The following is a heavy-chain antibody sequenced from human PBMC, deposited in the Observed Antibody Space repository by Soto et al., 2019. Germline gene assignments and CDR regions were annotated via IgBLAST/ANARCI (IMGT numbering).Heavy chain of an antibody. J-gene: IGHJ6*02. V-gene: IGHV1-46*01. CDR3: ARDRGSSWYHYYGMDV. CDR1: GNTLTGYF. CDR2: INPSGGST. D-gene: IGHD6-13*01. Sequence: GASVKVSCKASGNTLTGYFLHWVRQAPGQGLEWMGIINPSGGSTSYAQKFQGRVTMTRDTSTSTVYMELSSLRSEDTAVYYCARDRGSSWYHYYGMDVWGQGTTVTVSS.